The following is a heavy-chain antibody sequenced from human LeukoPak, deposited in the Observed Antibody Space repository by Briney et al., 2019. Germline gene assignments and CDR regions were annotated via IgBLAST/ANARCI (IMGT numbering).Heavy chain of an antibody. CDR2: VSSGSGTI. CDR3: ARSTELSDPYFYYGMDV. CDR1: GFSFGSFE. J-gene: IGHJ6*02. Sequence: GGSLRLSCAASGFSFGSFEMSWVRQAPGKGLECIAYVSSGSGTIYHADSVKGRFTISRDNANNSLYLQMNSLRAEDTAIYYCARSTELSDPYFYYGMDVWGQGTTVTVSS. D-gene: IGHD1-26*01. V-gene: IGHV3-48*03.